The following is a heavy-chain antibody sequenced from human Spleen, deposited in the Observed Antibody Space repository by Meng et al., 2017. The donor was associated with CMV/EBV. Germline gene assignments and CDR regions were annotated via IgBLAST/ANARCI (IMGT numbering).Heavy chain of an antibody. D-gene: IGHD4-11*01. CDR3: ARSQYLSFFDL. CDR1: GDTFTSYY. J-gene: IGHJ4*02. Sequence: ASVKVSCKASGDTFTSYYVQWVRQAPGQGLEWMGIIKPRDGTTDYAQKFQGRVTMTRDTSTSTVNMELSSLRSEDTALYYCARSQYLSFFDLWGQGTLVTVSS. V-gene: IGHV1-46*01. CDR2: IKPRDGTT.